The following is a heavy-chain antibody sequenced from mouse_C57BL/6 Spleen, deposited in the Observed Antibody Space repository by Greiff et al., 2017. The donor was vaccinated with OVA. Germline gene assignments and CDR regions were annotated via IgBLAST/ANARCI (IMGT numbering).Heavy chain of an antibody. D-gene: IGHD2-5*01. J-gene: IGHJ4*01. CDR2: IYPGSGST. Sequence: QVQLQQPGAELVKPGASVKMSCKASGYTFTSYWITWVKQRPGQGLEWIGDIYPGSGSTNYNEKFKSKATLTVDTSSSTAYMQLSSLTSEDSAVYYCARSPYYSNYRYAMDYWGQGTSVTVSS. CDR3: ARSPYYSNYRYAMDY. CDR1: GYTFTSYW. V-gene: IGHV1-55*01.